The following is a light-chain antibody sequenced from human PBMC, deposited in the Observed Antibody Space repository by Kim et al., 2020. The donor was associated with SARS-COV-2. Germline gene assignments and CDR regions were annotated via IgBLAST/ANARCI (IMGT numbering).Light chain of an antibody. CDR3: QVLDSTTTV. Sequence: SVSPGQPATITCSGDRLGEKYVCWYQQKPGQSPEVVLYQDTKRPSEIHHRFSGSNSGNTATLTISRTQAMDEADYYCQVLDSTTTVFGGGTQLTVL. V-gene: IGLV3-1*01. J-gene: IGLJ2*01. CDR2: QDT. CDR1: RLGEKY.